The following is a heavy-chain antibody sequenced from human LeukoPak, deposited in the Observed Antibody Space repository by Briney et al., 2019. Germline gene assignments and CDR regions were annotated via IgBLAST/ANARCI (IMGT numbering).Heavy chain of an antibody. CDR1: GGSFSGYY. CDR3: ARQEGGTARIDY. CDR2: INHSGST. J-gene: IGHJ4*02. Sequence: PSETLSLTCAVYGGSFSGYYWSWIRQPPGKGLEWIGEINHSGSTNYNPSLKSRVTISVDTSKNQFSLKLSSVTAADTAVYYCARQEGGTARIDYWGQGTLVTVSS. V-gene: IGHV4-34*01.